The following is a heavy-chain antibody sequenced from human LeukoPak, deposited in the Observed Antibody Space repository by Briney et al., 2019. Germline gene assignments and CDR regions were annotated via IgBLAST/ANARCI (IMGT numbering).Heavy chain of an antibody. V-gene: IGHV1-18*01. Sequence: ASVKVSCKASGYTFTNYGFTWARQAPGQGLEWMGWISAYNGDTKSAQKFQGRVTLTTDTSTSTAYMELRSLTSDDTAVYYCARDPPTGLAIGRHDYWGQGTLVTVSS. CDR2: ISAYNGDT. J-gene: IGHJ4*02. D-gene: IGHD2-2*03. CDR1: GYTFTNYG. CDR3: ARDPPTGLAIGRHDY.